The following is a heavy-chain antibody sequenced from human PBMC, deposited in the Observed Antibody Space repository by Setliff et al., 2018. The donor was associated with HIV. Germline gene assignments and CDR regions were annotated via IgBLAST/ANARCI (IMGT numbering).Heavy chain of an antibody. D-gene: IGHD3-9*01. J-gene: IGHJ6*03. V-gene: IGHV1-2*02. CDR1: GYTFSDYF. Sequence: ASVKVSCKASGYTFSDYFMHWVRQAPGQGLEWMGWISPNNGDTTIPQRFQGRVTMTRDTSTNTAYLEVRGLRSEDTAVYYCSRGLKSDWSYFYYYMDVWGKGTPVTVSS. CDR3: SRGLKSDWSYFYYYMDV. CDR2: ISPNNGDT.